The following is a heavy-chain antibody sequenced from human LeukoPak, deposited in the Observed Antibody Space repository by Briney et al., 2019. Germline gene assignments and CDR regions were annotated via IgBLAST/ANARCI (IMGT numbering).Heavy chain of an antibody. J-gene: IGHJ4*02. CDR1: GFGFSGSA. CDR2: IRTKANSYAT. V-gene: IGHV3-73*01. CDR3: TTCGVDCYRSDY. D-gene: IGHD2-21*02. Sequence: GGSLRLSCAASGFGFSGSAMHWVRQASGKGLEWVGRIRTKANSYATAYAASVKGRFTISRDDSKNTAYLQMNSLKTEDTAVYYCTTCGVDCYRSDYWGQGTLVTVSS.